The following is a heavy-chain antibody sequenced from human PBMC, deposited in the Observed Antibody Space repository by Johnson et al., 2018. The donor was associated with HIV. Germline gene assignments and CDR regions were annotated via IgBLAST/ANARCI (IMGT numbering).Heavy chain of an antibody. CDR1: GFTFSTYA. D-gene: IGHD3-10*01. CDR2: IRYDGSRK. V-gene: IGHV3-30*02. CDR3: ATEGYGSGTYGAFDI. Sequence: QVQLVESGGGVVQPGGSLRLSCAESGFTFSTYAMHWVRQAPGKGLEWVAFIRYDGSRKHYADSVKGRFTISRDNSKNTMYLQMNSLRAEDTAVYYCATEGYGSGTYGAFDIWGQGTKVTVSS. J-gene: IGHJ3*02.